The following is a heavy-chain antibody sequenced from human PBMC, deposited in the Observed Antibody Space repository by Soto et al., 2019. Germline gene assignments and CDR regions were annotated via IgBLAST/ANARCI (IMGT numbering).Heavy chain of an antibody. D-gene: IGHD5-18*01. J-gene: IGHJ4*02. CDR2: INAGNGNT. CDR1: GYTFTSYA. V-gene: IGHV1-3*01. Sequence: GASVKVSCKASGYTFTSYAMNWVRQAPGQRLEWMGWINAGNGNTKYSQKFQGRVTITRDTSASTAYMELSSLRSEDTAVYYCARDPGYSYGNFWGQGTLVPVSS. CDR3: ARDPGYSYGNF.